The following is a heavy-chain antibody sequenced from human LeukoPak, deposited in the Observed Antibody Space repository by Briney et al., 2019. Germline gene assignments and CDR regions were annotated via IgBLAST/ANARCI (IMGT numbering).Heavy chain of an antibody. D-gene: IGHD4-17*01. J-gene: IGHJ4*02. Sequence: SVKVSCKASGGSFSSYAISWVRQAPGQGLEWMGGIIPIFGTANYAQKFQGRVTITADESTSTAYMELSSLRSEDTAVYYCARRGGDYFYYFDYWGQGTLVTVSS. CDR3: ARRGGDYFYYFDY. CDR2: IIPIFGTA. V-gene: IGHV1-69*13. CDR1: GGSFSSYA.